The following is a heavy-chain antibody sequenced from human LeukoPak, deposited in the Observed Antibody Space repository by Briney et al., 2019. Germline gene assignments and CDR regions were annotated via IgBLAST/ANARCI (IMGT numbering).Heavy chain of an antibody. D-gene: IGHD2-2*01. Sequence: GGSLRLSCAASGFTFSGYGMHWVRQAPGKGLEWVAVISYDGSNKYYADSVKGRFTISRDNSKNTLYLQMNSLRAEDTAVYYCAKAYAWRAFDIWGQGTMVTVSS. CDR3: AKAYAWRAFDI. V-gene: IGHV3-30*18. CDR2: ISYDGSNK. CDR1: GFTFSGYG. J-gene: IGHJ3*02.